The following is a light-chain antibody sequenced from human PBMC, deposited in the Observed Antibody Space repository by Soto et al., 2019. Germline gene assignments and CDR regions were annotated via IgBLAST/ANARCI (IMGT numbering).Light chain of an antibody. V-gene: IGKV3-15*01. J-gene: IGKJ4*01. Sequence: EMVMTQSPATLSVSPGESATLSCRASQSVRSNLAWYQQRPGQPPRLLIYGPSTRATGIPSRFSGSGSGTEFTRTISSLQSEDFAVYFCEQYDIWPLTFGGGTKVEIK. CDR3: EQYDIWPLT. CDR1: QSVRSN. CDR2: GPS.